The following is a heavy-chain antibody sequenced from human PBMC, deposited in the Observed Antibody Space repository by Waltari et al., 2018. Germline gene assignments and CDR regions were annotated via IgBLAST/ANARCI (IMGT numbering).Heavy chain of an antibody. CDR3: ARDNSSSWYFFDY. CDR2: IQEDGSEK. V-gene: IGHV3-7*01. J-gene: IGHJ4*02. Sequence: EVQLVESGGGLVQPGGSLRLYCADSGFTFGSAWMSWVRQAPGKGLEWVANIQEDGSEKNYVDSVKGRFTISRDNAKNSLYLQMNSLRAEDTAVYFCARDNSSSWYFFDYWGQGTVVTVSS. D-gene: IGHD6-13*01. CDR1: GFTFGSAW.